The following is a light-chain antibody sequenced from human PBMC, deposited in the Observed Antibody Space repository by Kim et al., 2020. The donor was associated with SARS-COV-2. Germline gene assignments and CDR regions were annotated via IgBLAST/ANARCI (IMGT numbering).Light chain of an antibody. J-gene: IGLJ3*02. V-gene: IGLV3-21*04. CDR1: NSGSQS. CDR3: QVWDSSSDHWV. CDR2: YDS. Sequence: PGKPARITCGGNNSGSQSVHWYQQKPGQAPVLVIYYDSDRPSGIPERFSGSNSGNTATLTISRVEAGDEADYYCQVWDSSSDHWVFGGGTKVTVL.